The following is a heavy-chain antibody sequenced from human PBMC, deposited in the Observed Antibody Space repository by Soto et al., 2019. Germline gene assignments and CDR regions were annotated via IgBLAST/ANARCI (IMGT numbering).Heavy chain of an antibody. D-gene: IGHD2-2*01. V-gene: IGHV3-48*01. CDR1: GFTFSSYS. CDR3: ARDGRYCSSTSCYASYYYYGMDV. J-gene: IGHJ6*02. Sequence: GGSLRLSCAASGFTFSSYSTNWVRQAPGKGLEWVSYISSSSTIYYADSVKGRFTISRDNAKNSLYLQMNSLRAEDTAVYYCARDGRYCSSTSCYASYYYYGMDVWGQGTTVTVSS. CDR2: ISSSSTI.